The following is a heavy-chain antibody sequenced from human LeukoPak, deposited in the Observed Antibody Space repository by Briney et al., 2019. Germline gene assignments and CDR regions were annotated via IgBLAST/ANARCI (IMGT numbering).Heavy chain of an antibody. CDR3: ARPTGPVGAITVDAFDI. CDR2: ISYGGSNK. D-gene: IGHD1-26*01. Sequence: GGSLRLSCAASGFTFSSYAMHWVRQAPGKGLEWVAVISYGGSNKYYADSVKGRFTISRDNSKNTLYLQMNSLRAEDTAVYYCARPTGPVGAITVDAFDIWGQGTMVTVSS. V-gene: IGHV3-30*04. CDR1: GFTFSSYA. J-gene: IGHJ3*02.